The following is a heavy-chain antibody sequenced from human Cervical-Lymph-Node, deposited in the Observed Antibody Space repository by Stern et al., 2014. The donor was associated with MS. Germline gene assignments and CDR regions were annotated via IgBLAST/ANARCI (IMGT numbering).Heavy chain of an antibody. CDR3: ARERALIVGATTGFDY. Sequence: MQLVESGAEVKKPGASVKVSCKASGYTFTGYYIHWVRQAPGQGLEWMGRINPNSGGTNYAQKFQGRVTMTRDTSISTAYMELSRLRSDDTAVYYCARERALIVGATTGFDYWGQGTLVTVSS. D-gene: IGHD1-26*01. J-gene: IGHJ4*02. CDR2: INPNSGGT. CDR1: GYTFTGYY. V-gene: IGHV1-2*06.